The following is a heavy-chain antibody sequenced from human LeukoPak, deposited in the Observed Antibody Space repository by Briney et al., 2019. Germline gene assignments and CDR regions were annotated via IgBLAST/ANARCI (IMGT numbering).Heavy chain of an antibody. CDR2: ISWNSGSI. CDR3: AKDMGAELELAFDY. V-gene: IGHV3-9*01. CDR1: GFTFDDYA. Sequence: PGRSLRLSCAASGFTFDDYAMHWVRQAPGKGLEWVSGISWNSGSIGYADSVKSRFTISRDNAKNSLYLQMNSLRAEDTALYYCAKDMGAELELAFDYWGQGTLVTVSS. J-gene: IGHJ4*02. D-gene: IGHD1-7*01.